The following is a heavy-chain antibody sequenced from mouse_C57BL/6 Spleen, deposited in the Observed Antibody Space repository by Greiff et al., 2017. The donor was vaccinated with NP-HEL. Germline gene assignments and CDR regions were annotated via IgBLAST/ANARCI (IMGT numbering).Heavy chain of an antibody. D-gene: IGHD4-1*01. CDR3: ARDGNFDY. CDR1: GYSITSGYY. J-gene: IGHJ2*01. Sequence: EVQLKESGPGLVKPSQSLSLTCSVTGYSITSGYYWNWIRQFPGNNLEWMGYLSYDGSNHYIPSFQNRISLTRDPSKTQFFLPLNSVTTEDTATYYCARDGNFDYWGQGTTLTVSS. V-gene: IGHV3-6*01. CDR2: LSYDGSN.